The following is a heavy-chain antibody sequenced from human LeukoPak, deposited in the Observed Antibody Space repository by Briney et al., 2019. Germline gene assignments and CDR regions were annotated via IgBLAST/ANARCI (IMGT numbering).Heavy chain of an antibody. CDR1: GGSFSGYY. CDR2: INHSGST. Sequence: SETLSLTCAVYGGSFSGYYWRWIRQPPGKGLEWIGEINHSGSTNYNPSLKSRVTISVDTSKNQFSLKLSSVTAADTAVYYCARGRRGVVAATFLDYWGQGTLVTVSS. CDR3: ARGRRGVVAATFLDY. V-gene: IGHV4-34*01. J-gene: IGHJ4*02. D-gene: IGHD2-15*01.